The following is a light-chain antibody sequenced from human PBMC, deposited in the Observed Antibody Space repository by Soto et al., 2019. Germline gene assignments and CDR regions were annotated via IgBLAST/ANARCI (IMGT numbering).Light chain of an antibody. CDR2: ANR. CDR3: QSYDSSLSVV. V-gene: IGLV1-40*01. Sequence: QSVLTQPPSVSGAPGQRVTISCTGSSSNIGAGYDVHWYQQLPGSAPKLLMYANRNRPSGVPDRFSGSKSGTSASLAISGLQAEDEADYYCQSYDSSLSVVFGGGTKVTVL. J-gene: IGLJ2*01. CDR1: SSNIGAGYD.